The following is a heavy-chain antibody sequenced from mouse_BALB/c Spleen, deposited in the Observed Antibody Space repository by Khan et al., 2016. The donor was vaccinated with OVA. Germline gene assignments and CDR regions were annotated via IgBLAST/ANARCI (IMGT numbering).Heavy chain of an antibody. CDR3: TTAYYRYYFDY. CDR2: IYPGNGYT. V-gene: IGHV1S134*01. Sequence: VQLKESGAELGRPGSSVKLSCKTSGSTFTSFGIKWVKQRPGQGLQWIGYIYPGNGYTEYNEKFQGNAILTSDTSPSTAYMQLRSLTSEDSAIYFCTTAYYRYYFDYWGQGTTLTVSS. CDR1: GSTFTSFG. J-gene: IGHJ2*01. D-gene: IGHD2-12*01.